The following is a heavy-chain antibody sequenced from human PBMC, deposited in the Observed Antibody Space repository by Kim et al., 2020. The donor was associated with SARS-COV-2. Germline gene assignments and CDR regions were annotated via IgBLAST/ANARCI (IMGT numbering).Heavy chain of an antibody. J-gene: IGHJ4*02. D-gene: IGHD6-13*01. CDR1: GGSFSNSAYY. CDR3: ARPMAAAGTQYSYYLDS. V-gene: IGHV4-39*01. CDR2: IYYSGNT. Sequence: SETLSLTCTVSGGSFSNSAYYWGWIRQPPGKELEWIGFIYYSGNTHYNPSLKSRVTISVDTSKNQFSLTLKSVTASDTAVYYCARPMAAAGTQYSYYLDSWGQGSLVTVPS.